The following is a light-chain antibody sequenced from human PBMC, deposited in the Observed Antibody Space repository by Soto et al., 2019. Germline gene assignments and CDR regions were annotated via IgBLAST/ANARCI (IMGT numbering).Light chain of an antibody. Sequence: DIQMTQSPSTLSASVGDRVTITCRASQSIRDWLAWYQQKPGKVPKLLIYKASNLESGVQSRFSGSGSGTEFTLTIRSLQPDDFATYYCKQYDSYSSFGGGTKVDIK. CDR3: KQYDSYSS. J-gene: IGKJ4*01. V-gene: IGKV1-5*03. CDR1: QSIRDW. CDR2: KAS.